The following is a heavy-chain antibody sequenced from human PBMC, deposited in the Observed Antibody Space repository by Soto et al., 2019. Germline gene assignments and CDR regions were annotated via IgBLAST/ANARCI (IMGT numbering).Heavy chain of an antibody. CDR3: ASVREAKGGSVPPLAAFDI. Sequence: ASVKVSCKASGGTFSSYAISWVRQAPGQGLEWMGGIIPIFGTANYAQKFQGRVTITADESTSTAYMELSSLRSEDTAVYYCASVREAKGGSVPPLAAFDIWGQGTMVTVSS. J-gene: IGHJ3*02. V-gene: IGHV1-69*13. CDR2: IIPIFGTA. D-gene: IGHD3-10*01. CDR1: GGTFSSYA.